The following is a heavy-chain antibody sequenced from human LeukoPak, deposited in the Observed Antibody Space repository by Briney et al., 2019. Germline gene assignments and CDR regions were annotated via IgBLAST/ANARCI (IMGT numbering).Heavy chain of an antibody. CDR1: GFTFSSYS. V-gene: IGHV3-21*01. CDR3: ARADWDTAMIDY. Sequence: GGSLRLSCAVSGFTFSSYSTNWVRQAPGKGLEWVSSIRISSTYIYYTNSVNGRFNISRDNPKNSLYLQMNSLRAEDTVVYYCARADWDTAMIDYWGQGTLVTVSS. J-gene: IGHJ4*02. D-gene: IGHD5-18*01. CDR2: IRISSTYI.